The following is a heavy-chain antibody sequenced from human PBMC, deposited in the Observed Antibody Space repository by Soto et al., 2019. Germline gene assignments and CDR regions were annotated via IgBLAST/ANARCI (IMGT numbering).Heavy chain of an antibody. CDR2: IIPILGIA. V-gene: IGHV1-69*02. J-gene: IGHJ5*02. Sequence: QVQLVQSGAEVKKPGSSVKVSCKASGGTFSSYTISWVRQAPGQGLEWMGRIIPILGIANYAQKFQGRVTITADQSTSTAYMELSSLRSEDTAVYYCASGGPTVTNWFDPWGQGTLVTVSS. D-gene: IGHD4-17*01. CDR1: GGTFSSYT. CDR3: ASGGPTVTNWFDP.